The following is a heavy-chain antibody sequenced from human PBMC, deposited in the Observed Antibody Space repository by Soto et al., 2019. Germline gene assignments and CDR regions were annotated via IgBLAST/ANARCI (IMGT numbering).Heavy chain of an antibody. D-gene: IGHD2-2*01. CDR1: GFNVMSYW. Sequence: GGSLRLSCAVSGFNVMSYWMSWVRQAPGKGLEWVASVKEDGSELYYLHSVRGRFSMTRDSAGNALHLTMNYLSAEDTGVYFCARDIGFDYANWGQGIPVTVSS. CDR3: ARDIGFDYAN. CDR2: VKEDGSEL. J-gene: IGHJ4*02. V-gene: IGHV3-7*01.